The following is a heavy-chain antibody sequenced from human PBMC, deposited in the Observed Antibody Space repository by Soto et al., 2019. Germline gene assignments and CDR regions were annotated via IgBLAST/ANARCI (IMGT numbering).Heavy chain of an antibody. J-gene: IGHJ5*02. D-gene: IGHD5-12*01. CDR1: GGTFSSYA. CDR3: AIRDGYNPPGDNWFDP. V-gene: IGHV1-69*13. Sequence: SVKVSCKASGGTFSSYAISWVRQAPGQGLEWMGGIIPIFGTANYAQKFQGRVTITADESTSTAYMELSSLRSEDTAVYYCAIRDGYNPPGDNWFDPWGQGTLVTVSS. CDR2: IIPIFGTA.